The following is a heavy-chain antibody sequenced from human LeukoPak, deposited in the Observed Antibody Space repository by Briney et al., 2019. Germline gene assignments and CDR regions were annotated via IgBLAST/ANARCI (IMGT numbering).Heavy chain of an antibody. CDR2: ICYSGST. V-gene: IGHV4-59*01. J-gene: IGHJ4*02. D-gene: IGHD2-15*01. Sequence: SETLSLTCTVSGGSISSYYWSWVRQPPGKGLEWIGYICYSGSTKYNPSPKSRGTITVDTTKNHFSLKLSSVTAADTAVYYCARDRGSYFNYCGQGALVTVSP. CDR1: GGSISSYY. CDR3: ARDRGSYFNY.